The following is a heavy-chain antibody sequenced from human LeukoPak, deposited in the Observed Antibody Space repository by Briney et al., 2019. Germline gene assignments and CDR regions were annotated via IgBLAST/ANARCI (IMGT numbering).Heavy chain of an antibody. CDR1: GGSISSGGYY. V-gene: IGHV4-31*03. CDR3: ARLYRVSQYYDFWSGSNWFDP. J-gene: IGHJ5*02. Sequence: SETLSLTCTVSGGSISSGGYYWSWIRQHPGKGLEWIGYIYYSGSTYYNPSLKSRVTISVDTSKNQFSLKLSSVTAADTAVYYCARLYRVSQYYDFWSGSNWFDPWGQGTLVTVSS. D-gene: IGHD3-3*01. CDR2: IYYSGST.